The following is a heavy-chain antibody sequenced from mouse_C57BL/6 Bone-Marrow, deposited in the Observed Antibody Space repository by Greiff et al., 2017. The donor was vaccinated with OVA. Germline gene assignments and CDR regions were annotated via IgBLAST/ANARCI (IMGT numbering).Heavy chain of an antibody. D-gene: IGHD2-3*01. CDR2: IRNKANGYTT. V-gene: IGHV7-3*01. CDR3: ARFYDGLYAMDY. CDR1: GFTFTDYY. J-gene: IGHJ4*01. Sequence: EVKLVESGGGLVQPGGSLSLSCAASGFTFTDYYMSWVRQPPGKALEWLGFIRNKANGYTTEYSASVKGRFTISRDNSQSILYLQMNALRAEDSATYYCARFYDGLYAMDYWGQGTSVTVSS.